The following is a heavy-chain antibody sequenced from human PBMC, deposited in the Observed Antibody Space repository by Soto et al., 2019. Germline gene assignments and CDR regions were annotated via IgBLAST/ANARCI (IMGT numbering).Heavy chain of an antibody. CDR3: ARAGSRYEGLYFDY. V-gene: IGHV4-59*08. Sequence: PSETLSLTCPVSGVYISSYYWSWIRQPPGKGLEWIGYIYYSGSTNYNPSLKSRVTISVDTSKNQFSLKLSSVTAADTAVYYCARAGSRYEGLYFDYWGQGTLVTVSS. CDR2: IYYSGST. J-gene: IGHJ4*02. CDR1: GVYISSYY. D-gene: IGHD3-10*01.